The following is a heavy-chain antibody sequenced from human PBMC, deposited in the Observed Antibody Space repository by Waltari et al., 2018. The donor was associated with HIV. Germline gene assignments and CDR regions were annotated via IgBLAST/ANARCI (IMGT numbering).Heavy chain of an antibody. J-gene: IGHJ4*02. Sequence: EVQLVESGGGLVQPGGSLRLSCAASGFTFSSYGMGWVRQAPGKGLEWVANIKQDGSEKYYVDSVNGRFTISRDNAENSLYLQMNSLRAEDTAVYYCARGGFYGSGSKVNWGQGTLVTVSS. CDR1: GFTFSSYG. D-gene: IGHD3-10*01. CDR2: IKQDGSEK. CDR3: ARGGFYGSGSKVN. V-gene: IGHV3-7*04.